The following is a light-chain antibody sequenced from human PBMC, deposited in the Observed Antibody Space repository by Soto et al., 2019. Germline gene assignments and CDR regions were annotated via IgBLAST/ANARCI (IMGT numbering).Light chain of an antibody. CDR2: DAS. J-gene: IGKJ5*01. Sequence: EIVLTQSPATLSLSPGERATPSCRASQSVSSYLAWYQQKPGQAPRLLIYDASNRATGIPARFSGRGSGTAFTLTISSLEPEDFAVYYCQQRSNWPPITFGQGTRLEIK. CDR3: QQRSNWPPIT. V-gene: IGKV3-11*01. CDR1: QSVSSY.